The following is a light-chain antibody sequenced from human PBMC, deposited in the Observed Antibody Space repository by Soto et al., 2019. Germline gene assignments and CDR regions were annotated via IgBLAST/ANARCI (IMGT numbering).Light chain of an antibody. CDR1: QSISSY. J-gene: IGKJ2*01. CDR3: QQSLVPLGMYT. CDR2: AAS. V-gene: IGKV1-39*01. Sequence: DIQMTQSPSSLSASVGDRVTITCRASQSISSYLNWYQQKPGKAPKLLIYAASSLQSGVPSRFSGSGSGTDFTLTISSLQPEDFATYYCQQSLVPLGMYTFGQGTKLEIK.